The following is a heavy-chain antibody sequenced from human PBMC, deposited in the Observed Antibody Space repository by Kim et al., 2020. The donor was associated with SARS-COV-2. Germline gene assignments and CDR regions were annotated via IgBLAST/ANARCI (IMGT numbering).Heavy chain of an antibody. D-gene: IGHD2-15*01. Sequence: GGSLRLSCAASGFTFSTYCMGWVRQAPGKGLEWVASIQEDGGETYYVDSVKGRFTISRDNAKNSLYLQMNSLRVEDTAVYYCARDKWRYAGHAYWCQGT. CDR3: ARDKWRYAGHAY. V-gene: IGHV3-7*03. CDR2: IQEDGGET. J-gene: IGHJ1*01. CDR1: GFTFSTYC.